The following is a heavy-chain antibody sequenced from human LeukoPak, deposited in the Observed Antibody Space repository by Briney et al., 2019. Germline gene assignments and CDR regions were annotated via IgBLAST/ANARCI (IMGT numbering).Heavy chain of an antibody. CDR2: IKQDGSQE. Sequence: GGSLRLSCAASGFTLSTYWMSWVRQAPGKGLEWVAHIKQDGSQEYYVDSVRGRFTIPRDNAKNSLNLQMNYLRSDDTAVYYCARGVPYPSWSGPHYSDDWGQGILVTVSS. D-gene: IGHD3-3*01. J-gene: IGHJ4*02. CDR1: GFTLSTYW. CDR3: ARGVPYPSWSGPHYSDD. V-gene: IGHV3-7*01.